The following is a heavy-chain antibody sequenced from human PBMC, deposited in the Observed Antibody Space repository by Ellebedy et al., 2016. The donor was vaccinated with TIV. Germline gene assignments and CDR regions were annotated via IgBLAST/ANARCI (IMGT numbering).Heavy chain of an antibody. CDR3: AREREDYYDSSGYHDAFDI. J-gene: IGHJ3*02. CDR1: GGSISSYY. V-gene: IGHV4-59*01. CDR2: IYYSGST. Sequence: SETLSLXXTVSGGSISSYYWSWIRQPPGKGLEWIGYIYYSGSTNYNPSLKSRVTISVDTSKNQFSLKLSSVTAADTAVYYCAREREDYYDSSGYHDAFDIWGQGTMVTVSS. D-gene: IGHD3-22*01.